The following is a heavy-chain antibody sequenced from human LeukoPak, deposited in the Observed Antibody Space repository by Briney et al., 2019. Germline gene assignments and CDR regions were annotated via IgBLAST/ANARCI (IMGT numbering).Heavy chain of an antibody. CDR2: IYYSGNT. V-gene: IGHV4-30-2*01. D-gene: IGHD6-13*01. J-gene: IGHJ4*02. CDR1: GGSISSSGYY. Sequence: SQTLSLTCTVSGGSISSSGYYWGWIRQPPGKGLEWVGYIYYSGNTYYNPSLKGRVTISLDRSRNQFSLRLDSVTAADTAVYYCATRTTAAGYFDYWGQGTLVTVSS. CDR3: ATRTTAAGYFDY.